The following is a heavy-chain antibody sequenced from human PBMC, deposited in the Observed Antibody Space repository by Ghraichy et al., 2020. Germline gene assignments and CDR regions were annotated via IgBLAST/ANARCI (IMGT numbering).Heavy chain of an antibody. V-gene: IGHV1-69*13. J-gene: IGHJ6*02. CDR2: IIPIFGTA. D-gene: IGHD3-3*01. CDR3: ARTSDDFPSDYYYGMDV. Sequence: SVKVSCKASGGTFSSYAISWVRQAPGQGLEWMGGIIPIFGTANYAQKFQGRVTITADESTSTAYMELSSLRSEDTAVYYCARTSDDFPSDYYYGMDVWGQGTTVTVSS. CDR1: GGTFSSYA.